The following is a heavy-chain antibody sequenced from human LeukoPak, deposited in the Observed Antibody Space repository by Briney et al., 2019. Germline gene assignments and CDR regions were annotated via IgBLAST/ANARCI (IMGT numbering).Heavy chain of an antibody. D-gene: IGHD2-15*01. V-gene: IGHV3-23*01. CDR2: MSGRGVST. Sequence: GGSLRLSCAASGFTFTNYAMSWVRQAPGKGLEWVSGMSGRGVSTYYADSVKGRFTISSDNSKNTLYLQMNSLRAEDTAIYYCAKDCNGGNCYIDYWGQGTLVTVSS. J-gene: IGHJ4*02. CDR3: AKDCNGGNCYIDY. CDR1: GFTFTNYA.